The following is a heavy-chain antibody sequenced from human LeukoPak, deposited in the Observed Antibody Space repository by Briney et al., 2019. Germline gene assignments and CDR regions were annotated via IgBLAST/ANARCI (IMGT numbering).Heavy chain of an antibody. V-gene: IGHV3-23*01. D-gene: IGHD6-19*01. CDR1: GFTLSSYA. CDR3: AKVSGNSYYYFDY. J-gene: IGHJ4*02. Sequence: QPGGSLRLSCAAPGFTLSSYAMSWARQAPGEGLEWGSDISGSGGSTSYADSVKGRFTISRDNSKNTLYLQMNSLRADDTAVYYCAKVSGNSYYYFDYWGQGTLVTVSS. CDR2: ISGSGGST.